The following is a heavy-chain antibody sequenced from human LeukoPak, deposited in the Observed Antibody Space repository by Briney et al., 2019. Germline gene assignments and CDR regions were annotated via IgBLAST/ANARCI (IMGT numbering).Heavy chain of an antibody. J-gene: IGHJ3*02. V-gene: IGHV4-31*11. CDR2: ISYSGST. CDR3: ARLTGATSNDAIDI. Sequence: SQTLSLTCAVSSLSISTGGYYWSWIRQHPGKGLEWIGHISYSGSTYYNPSLKSRVTIMVDMSNNHFSLKLTSVTAADTAVYYCARLTGATSNDAIDIWGQGTMVTVFS. CDR1: SLSISTGGYY. D-gene: IGHD5-12*01.